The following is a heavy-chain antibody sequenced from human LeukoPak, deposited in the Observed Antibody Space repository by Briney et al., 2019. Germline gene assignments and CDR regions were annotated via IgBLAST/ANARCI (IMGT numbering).Heavy chain of an antibody. J-gene: IGHJ6*03. CDR1: GGSISSYY. V-gene: IGHV4-4*07. D-gene: IGHD6-6*01. CDR3: ARDRAEYSSSSDYYYYYMDV. Sequence: PSETLSLTCTVSGGSISSYYWSWIRQPAGKGLEWIGRIYTSGSTNYNPSLKSRVTMSVDTSKNQFSLKLSSVTAADTAVYYCARDRAEYSSSSDYYYYYMDVWGKGTTVTVSS. CDR2: IYTSGST.